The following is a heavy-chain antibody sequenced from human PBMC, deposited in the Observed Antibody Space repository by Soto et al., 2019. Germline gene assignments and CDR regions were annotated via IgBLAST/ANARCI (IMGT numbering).Heavy chain of an antibody. Sequence: RCVLQAPGKGLEWFSAISGSGGSTYYADSVKGRFTISRDNSKSTLYLQMNSLRAEDTAVYYCGKRRSGFTAIDYWGQGTLVTVSS. J-gene: IGHJ4*02. V-gene: IGHV3-23*01. D-gene: IGHD5-12*01. CDR2: ISGSGGST. CDR3: GKRRSGFTAIDY.